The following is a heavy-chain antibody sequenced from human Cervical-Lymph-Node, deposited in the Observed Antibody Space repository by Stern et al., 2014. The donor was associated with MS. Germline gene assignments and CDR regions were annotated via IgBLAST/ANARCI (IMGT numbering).Heavy chain of an antibody. CDR2: IIPIFGTA. J-gene: IGHJ6*02. D-gene: IGHD2-8*02. Sequence: QVQLVQSGAEVKKPGSSVKVSCKASGGTFSSYAISWVRQAPGQGLEWMGGIIPIFGTANYAQKFQGRVTITGDESTSTAYMERSSRRSEDRAGYYCAGGDLWGDYWQNYYYGRDVWGQGTTVTVSS. CDR3: AGGDLWGDYWQNYYYGRDV. V-gene: IGHV1-69*01. CDR1: GGTFSSYA.